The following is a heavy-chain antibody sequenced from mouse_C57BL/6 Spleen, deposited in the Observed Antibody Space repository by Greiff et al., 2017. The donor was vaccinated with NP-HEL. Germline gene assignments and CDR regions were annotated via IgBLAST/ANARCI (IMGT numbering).Heavy chain of an antibody. D-gene: IGHD1-1*01. CDR1: GYTFTSYW. J-gene: IGHJ4*01. Sequence: QVQLKQPGAELVRPGTSVKLSCKASGYTFTSYWMHWVKQRPGQGLEWIGVIDPSDSYTNYNQKFKGKATLTVDTSSSTAYMQLSSLTSEDSAVDYCARWVVATDYAMDYWGQGTTVTVSS. V-gene: IGHV1-59*01. CDR2: IDPSDSYT. CDR3: ARWVVATDYAMDY.